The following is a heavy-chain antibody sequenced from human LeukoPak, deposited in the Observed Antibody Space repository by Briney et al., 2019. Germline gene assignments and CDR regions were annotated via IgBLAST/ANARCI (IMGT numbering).Heavy chain of an antibody. CDR3: ARSSYSSSSSV. CDR2: INSDGSEG. J-gene: IGHJ3*01. D-gene: IGHD6-6*01. V-gene: IGHV3-7*03. Sequence: GGSLRLSCAVSGFTFSGFWMSWSRQAPGKGLEWVASINSDGSEGYYADVVKGRFTISRDNAKNSLYLQINSLRVEDTVVYYCARSSYSSSSSVWGXGTMVTVYS. CDR1: GFTFSGFW.